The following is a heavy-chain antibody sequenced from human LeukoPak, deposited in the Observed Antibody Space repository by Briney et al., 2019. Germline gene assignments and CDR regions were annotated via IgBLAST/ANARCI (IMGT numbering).Heavy chain of an antibody. V-gene: IGHV4-34*01. D-gene: IGHD6-19*01. CDR3: ARSSGWYWFDP. Sequence: SETLSLTCAVYGGSFSGYYWSWIRQPPGKGLEWIGEINHSGSTYYNPSLKSRVTMSVDTSKNQFSLKLNSVTAADTAVYYCARSSGWYWFDPWGQGTLVTVSS. CDR2: INHSGST. CDR1: GGSFSGYY. J-gene: IGHJ5*02.